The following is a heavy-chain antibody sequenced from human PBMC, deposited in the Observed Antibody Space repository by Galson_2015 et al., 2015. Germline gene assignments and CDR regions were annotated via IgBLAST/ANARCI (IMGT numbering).Heavy chain of an antibody. Sequence: SLRLSCAASGFTFNTYGMNWVRQAPGKGLEWVSYISSSGGTISYADSVKGRFTISRDNAKSSLHLQMNSLRDEDTAVYYCSRRGSMVPDYWGQGTLVTVSS. V-gene: IGHV3-48*02. J-gene: IGHJ4*02. CDR3: SRRGSMVPDY. D-gene: IGHD3-10*01. CDR2: ISSSGGTI. CDR1: GFTFNTYG.